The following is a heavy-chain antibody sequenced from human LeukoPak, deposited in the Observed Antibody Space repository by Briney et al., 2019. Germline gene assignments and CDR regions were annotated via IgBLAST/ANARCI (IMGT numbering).Heavy chain of an antibody. CDR2: INHSGST. V-gene: IGHV4-34*01. D-gene: IGHD3-3*01. J-gene: IGHJ5*02. CDR1: GGSFSGYY. Sequence: SETLSLTCAVYGGSFSGYYWSWIRQPPGKGLEWIGEINHSGSTNYNPSPKSRVTISVDTSKNQFSLKLSSVTAADTAVYYCARSPPYYDFWSGYYRWFDPWGQGTLVTVSS. CDR3: ARSPPYYDFWSGYYRWFDP.